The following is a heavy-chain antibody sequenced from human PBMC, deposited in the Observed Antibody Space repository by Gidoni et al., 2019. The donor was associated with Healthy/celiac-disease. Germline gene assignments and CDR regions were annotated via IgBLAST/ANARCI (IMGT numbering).Heavy chain of an antibody. Sequence: QVQLVESGGGVVQPGRSLRLSCAASGFTFSSYGMHWVRQAPGKGLEWVAVIWYDGSNKYYADSVKGRFTISRDNSKNTLYLQMNSLRAEDTAVYYCARERYDSSGYYDYWGQGTLVTVSS. J-gene: IGHJ4*02. CDR3: ARERYDSSGYYDY. CDR1: GFTFSSYG. D-gene: IGHD3-22*01. CDR2: IWYDGSNK. V-gene: IGHV3-33*01.